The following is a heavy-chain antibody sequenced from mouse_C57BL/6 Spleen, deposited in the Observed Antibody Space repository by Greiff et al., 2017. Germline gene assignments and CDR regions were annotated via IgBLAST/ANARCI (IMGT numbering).Heavy chain of an antibody. J-gene: IGHJ2*01. Sequence: EVQLQQSGPELVKPGASVKISCKASGYSFTGYFMNWVMQSHGQSLEWIGRINPYNGDTFYNQKFKGKATLTVDTSSSTAHMELRSLTSEDAAVXYCSRTYGPNFDYWGQGTTLTVSS. CDR1: GYSFTGYF. CDR3: SRTYGPNFDY. CDR2: INPYNGDT. V-gene: IGHV1-20*01. D-gene: IGHD1-2*01.